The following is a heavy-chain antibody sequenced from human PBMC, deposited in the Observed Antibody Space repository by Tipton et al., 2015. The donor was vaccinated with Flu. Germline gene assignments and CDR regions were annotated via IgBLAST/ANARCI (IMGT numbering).Heavy chain of an antibody. CDR2: IYPSGST. CDR3: ARRYNSGYDY. V-gene: IGHV4-61*02. CDR1: GGSSTSGSYY. D-gene: IGHD6-25*01. J-gene: IGHJ4*02. Sequence: TLSLTCTVSGGSSTSGSYYWSWIRQPAGKGLEWIGRIYPSGSTNYNPSLRSRVTIPVDTSKNQFSLTLSSVTAADTAVYYCARRYNSGYDYWGQGTLVTVSS.